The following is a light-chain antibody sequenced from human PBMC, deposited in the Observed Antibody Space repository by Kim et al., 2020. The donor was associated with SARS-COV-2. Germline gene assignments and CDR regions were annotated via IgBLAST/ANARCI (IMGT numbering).Light chain of an antibody. CDR3: QQYDNYFLT. V-gene: IGKV1-5*03. CDR1: QSINNW. J-gene: IGKJ4*01. Sequence: DIQMTQSPSTLSASVGDRVTITCRASQSINNWLAWYQQKPGKAPKLLIYKASSLESGVPSRFSGSVSGTEFTLTISSLQPDDFATYYCQQYDNYFLTFGGGTKVDIK. CDR2: KAS.